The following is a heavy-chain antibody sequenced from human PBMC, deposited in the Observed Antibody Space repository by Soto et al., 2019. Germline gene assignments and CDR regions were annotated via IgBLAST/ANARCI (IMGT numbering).Heavy chain of an antibody. CDR2: IYYSGST. CDR3: ARVWVYYDSSGHNWFDP. V-gene: IGHV4-30-4*01. J-gene: IGHJ5*02. D-gene: IGHD3-22*01. Sequence: LSLTCTVSGGSISSGDYYWSWIRQPPGKGLEWIGYIYYSGSTYYNPSLKSRVTISVDTSKNQFSLKLSSVTAADTAVYYCARVWVYYDSSGHNWFDPWGQGTLVTVSS. CDR1: GGSISSGDYY.